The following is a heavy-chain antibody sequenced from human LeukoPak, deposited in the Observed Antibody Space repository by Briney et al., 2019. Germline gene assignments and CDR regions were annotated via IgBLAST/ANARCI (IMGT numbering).Heavy chain of an antibody. J-gene: IGHJ4*02. Sequence: PSETLSLTCTVSGDSISSNNFYWGWIRQPPGKGLEYIGSIYYSGSTYYNPSLKSRVTISVDTSKNQFSLKLSSVTAADTAVYYCARDRYYDSSGYYWGQGTLVTVSS. CDR3: ARDRYYDSSGYY. CDR1: GDSISSNNFY. CDR2: IYYSGST. D-gene: IGHD3-22*01. V-gene: IGHV4-39*07.